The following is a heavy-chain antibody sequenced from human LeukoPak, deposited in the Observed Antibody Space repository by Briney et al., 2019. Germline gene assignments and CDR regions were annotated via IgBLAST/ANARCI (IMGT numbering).Heavy chain of an antibody. J-gene: IGHJ6*02. D-gene: IGHD3-9*01. V-gene: IGHV4-59*08. CDR1: GGSISSYY. CDR2: IYYSGST. CDR3: ASSYYDILTGYYAENYYYYGMDV. Sequence: PSETLSLTCTVSGGSISSYYWSWVRQPPGKGLEWIGYIYYSGSTNYNPSPKSRVTISVDTSKNQFSLKLSSVTAADTAVYYCASSYYDILTGYYAENYYYYGMDVWGQGTTVTVSS.